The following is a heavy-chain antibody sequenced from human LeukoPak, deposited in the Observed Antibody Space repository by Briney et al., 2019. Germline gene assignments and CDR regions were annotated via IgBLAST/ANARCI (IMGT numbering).Heavy chain of an antibody. V-gene: IGHV3-66*01. CDR2: IYSGGST. D-gene: IGHD6-19*01. Sequence: GGSLRLSCAASGFTVSSNYMSWVRQAPGKGLEWVSVIYSGGSTYYADSVEGRFTISRDNSKNTLYLQMNSLRAEDTAVYYCAREYSSGWYDDAFDIWGQGTMVTVSS. CDR1: GFTVSSNY. J-gene: IGHJ3*02. CDR3: AREYSSGWYDDAFDI.